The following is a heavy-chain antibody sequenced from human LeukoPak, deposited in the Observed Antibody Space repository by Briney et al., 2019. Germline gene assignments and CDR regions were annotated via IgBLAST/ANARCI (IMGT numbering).Heavy chain of an antibody. V-gene: IGHV3-33*01. J-gene: IGHJ4*02. CDR2: IWYDGSNK. D-gene: IGHD6-19*01. Sequence: PGRSLRLSCAASGFTFSSYGMHWVRQAPGKGLEWVAVIWYDGSNKYYADSVKGRFTISRDNSKNTLYLQMNSLRAEDTAVYYCARGIVRYSSGWYFDYWGQETLVTVSS. CDR1: GFTFSSYG. CDR3: ARGIVRYSSGWYFDY.